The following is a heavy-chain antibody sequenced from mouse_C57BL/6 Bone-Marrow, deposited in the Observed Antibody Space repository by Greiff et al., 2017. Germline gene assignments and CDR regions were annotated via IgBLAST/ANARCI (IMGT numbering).Heavy chain of an antibody. Sequence: QVQLQQSGAELVRPGASVKLSCKASGYTFTDYYINWVKQRPGQGLEWIARIYPGSGNTYYNEKFKGKATLTAEKSSSTAYMQLSSLTSEDSAVYFCARSPSNWDEGNFDYWGQGTTLTVSS. CDR3: ARSPSNWDEGNFDY. V-gene: IGHV1-76*01. J-gene: IGHJ2*01. CDR2: IYPGSGNT. CDR1: GYTFTDYY. D-gene: IGHD4-1*01.